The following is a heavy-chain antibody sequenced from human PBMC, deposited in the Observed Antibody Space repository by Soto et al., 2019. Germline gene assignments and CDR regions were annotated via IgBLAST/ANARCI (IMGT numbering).Heavy chain of an antibody. J-gene: IGHJ6*02. CDR3: ARDYYRGFISHGMDV. V-gene: IGHV3-30-3*01. CDR2: ISYDGSNK. D-gene: IGHD3-10*01. CDR1: GFTFSSYA. Sequence: QVQLVESGGGVVQPGRSLRLSCAASGFTFSSYAMHWVRQAPGKGLEWVAVISYDGSNKYYADSLKGRFTISRDNSKNTLYLQMNSLRAEDTAVYYCARDYYRGFISHGMDVWGQGTTVTVSS.